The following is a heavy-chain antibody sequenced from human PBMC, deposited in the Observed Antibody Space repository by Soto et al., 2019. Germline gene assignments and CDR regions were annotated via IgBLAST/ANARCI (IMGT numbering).Heavy chain of an antibody. CDR2: IVPIFGTT. V-gene: IGHV1-69*12. Sequence: QVQLVRSGAEVKKPGSSVKVSCKVSGGTFSNYAIDWVRLAPGHGLEWMGGIVPIFGTTYYPQKFQGRATIIADVSTTTAYLEMSRLRSEDTAIYYCARVEAVAGLYNYHGLDVWGQGTAVTVSS. CDR1: GGTFSNYA. CDR3: ARVEAVAGLYNYHGLDV. D-gene: IGHD6-19*01. J-gene: IGHJ6*02.